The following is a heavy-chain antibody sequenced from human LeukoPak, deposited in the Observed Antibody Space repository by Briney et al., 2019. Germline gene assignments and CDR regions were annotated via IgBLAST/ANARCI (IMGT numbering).Heavy chain of an antibody. CDR2: FGPEDGET. D-gene: IGHD3-10*01. CDR3: ATSQYYYGSGSPPFDY. J-gene: IGHJ4*02. Sequence: WASVKVSCKVSGYTLTELSMHWVRQAPGKGLEWMGGFGPEDGETIYAQKFQGRVTMTEDTSTDTAYMELSSLRSEDTAVYYCATSQYYYGSGSPPFDYWGQGTLVTVSS. CDR1: GYTLTELS. V-gene: IGHV1-24*01.